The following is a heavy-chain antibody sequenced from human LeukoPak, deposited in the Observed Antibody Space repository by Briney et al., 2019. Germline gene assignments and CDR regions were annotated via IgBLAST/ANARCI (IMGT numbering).Heavy chain of an antibody. V-gene: IGHV4-59*06. J-gene: IGHJ4*02. Sequence: SETLSLTCTVSGGSISSYYWSWIRQPAGKGLEWIGYIYHSGSTYYNPSLKSRVTISVDRSKNQFSLKLSSVTAADTAVYYCASSNDYGDYRYFDYWGQGTLVTVSS. D-gene: IGHD4-17*01. CDR2: IYHSGST. CDR3: ASSNDYGDYRYFDY. CDR1: GGSISSYY.